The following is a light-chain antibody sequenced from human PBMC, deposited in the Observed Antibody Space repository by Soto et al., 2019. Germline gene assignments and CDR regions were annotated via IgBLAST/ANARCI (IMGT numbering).Light chain of an antibody. J-gene: IGKJ5*01. CDR1: QSVSSSY. V-gene: IGKV3-15*01. Sequence: EIVMTQSPATLSVSPWERATLSCRASQSVSSSYLAWYQQKPGQAPRLVIYAASTRATGIPDRFSGSVSGTEFTLTISSLQSEDFAVYYCQQYNEWPPFTFGQGTRLEIK. CDR3: QQYNEWPPFT. CDR2: AAS.